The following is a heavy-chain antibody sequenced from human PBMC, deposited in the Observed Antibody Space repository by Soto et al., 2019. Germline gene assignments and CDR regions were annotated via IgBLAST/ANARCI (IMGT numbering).Heavy chain of an antibody. CDR2: IIPRFESV. CDR3: ASGRGGLGPSRGYFYGMDV. CDR1: GGTFSSYA. Sequence: QVQLVQSGAEVKKPGSSVKVSCEASGGTFSSYAFSWVRQAPGQGPEWMGGIIPRFESVNYAQKFQGRVSITADESTRTAYMELGSLTSDDTAEYYCASGRGGLGPSRGYFYGMDVWGQGTTVTVSS. D-gene: IGHD3-9*01. V-gene: IGHV1-69*01. J-gene: IGHJ6*02.